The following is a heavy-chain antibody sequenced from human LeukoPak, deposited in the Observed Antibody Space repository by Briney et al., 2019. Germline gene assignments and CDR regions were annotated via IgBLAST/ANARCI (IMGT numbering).Heavy chain of an antibody. D-gene: IGHD3-16*01. CDR2: ISGRGGST. V-gene: IGHV3-23*01. CDR1: GFTFSSYW. CDR3: AKGEFQLYGPRTAAYWFDP. J-gene: IGHJ5*02. Sequence: SGGSLRLSCAASGFTFSSYWMSWVRQAPGKGLEWVSGISGRGGSTNYADSVKGRFTISRDNSKNTLYLQMNSLRAEDTAVYYCAKGEFQLYGPRTAAYWFDPWGQGTLVTVSS.